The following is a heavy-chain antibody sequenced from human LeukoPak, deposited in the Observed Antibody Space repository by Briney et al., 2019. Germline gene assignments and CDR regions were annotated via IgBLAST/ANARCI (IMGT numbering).Heavy chain of an antibody. CDR2: IWYDGSNK. CDR1: GFTFSSYG. Sequence: GGSLRPSCAASGFTFSSYGMHWVRQAPGKGLEWVAVIWYDGSNKYYADSVKGRFTISRDNSKNTLYLQMNSLRAEDTAVYYCARVAAVAELDYWGQGTLVTVSS. D-gene: IGHD6-19*01. V-gene: IGHV3-33*01. J-gene: IGHJ4*02. CDR3: ARVAAVAELDY.